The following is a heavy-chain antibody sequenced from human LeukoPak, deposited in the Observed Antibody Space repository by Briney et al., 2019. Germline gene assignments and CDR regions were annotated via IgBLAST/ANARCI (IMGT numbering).Heavy chain of an antibody. CDR1: GGTFNRNA. CDR2: IFPIFGTP. V-gene: IGHV1-69*01. D-gene: IGHD1-26*01. Sequence: GASVKVSCKASGGTFNRNALSWVRQAPGQGLEWMGGIFPIFGTPNYAQRFQGRVTITADESTSTVYMELSSLRSEDTAVYYCARERGVGATADYYYGMDVWGQGTTVTVSS. J-gene: IGHJ6*02. CDR3: ARERGVGATADYYYGMDV.